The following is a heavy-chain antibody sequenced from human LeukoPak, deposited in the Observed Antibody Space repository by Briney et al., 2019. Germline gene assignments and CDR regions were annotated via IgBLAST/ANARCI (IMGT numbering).Heavy chain of an antibody. CDR1: GYTFTSYG. CDR3: ASVNRMVRGVINYYYGMDV. V-gene: IGHV1-18*01. J-gene: IGHJ6*02. D-gene: IGHD3-10*01. CDR2: ISAYNGNT. Sequence: ASVKVSCKASGYTFTSYGISWVRQAPGQGLEWMGWISAYNGNTNYAQKLQGRVTMATNTSTSTAYMELRSLRSDDTAVYYCASVNRMVRGVINYYYGMDVWDQGTTVTVSS.